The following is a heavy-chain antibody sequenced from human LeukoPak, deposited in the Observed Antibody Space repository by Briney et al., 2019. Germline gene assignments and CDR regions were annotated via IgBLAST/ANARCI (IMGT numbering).Heavy chain of an antibody. J-gene: IGHJ6*03. CDR2: ISSGSSYI. CDR3: AYTSGYDFSSYYYYYMDV. Sequence: GGSLRLSCAASGFIFSSYSMNWVRQAPGKGLEWVSSISSGSSYIYYADSVKGRFSISRDNAKNSLYLQMNSLSAEDTAVYYCAYTSGYDFSSYYYYYMDVWGKGTTVTVSS. V-gene: IGHV3-21*01. CDR1: GFIFSSYS. D-gene: IGHD5-12*01.